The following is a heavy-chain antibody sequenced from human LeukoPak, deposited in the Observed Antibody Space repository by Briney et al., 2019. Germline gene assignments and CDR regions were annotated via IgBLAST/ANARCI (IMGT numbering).Heavy chain of an antibody. V-gene: IGHV7-4-1*02. J-gene: IGHJ4*02. CDR3: ARDYFPTYYYDSSGYKVDY. CDR2: INTNTGNP. D-gene: IGHD3-22*01. Sequence: ASVKVSCKASGYTFTSYAMNWVRQAPRQGLEWMGWINTNTGNPTYAQGFTGRFVFSLDTSVSTAYLQISSLKAEDTAVYYCARDYFPTYYYDSSGYKVDYWGQGTLVTVSS. CDR1: GYTFTSYA.